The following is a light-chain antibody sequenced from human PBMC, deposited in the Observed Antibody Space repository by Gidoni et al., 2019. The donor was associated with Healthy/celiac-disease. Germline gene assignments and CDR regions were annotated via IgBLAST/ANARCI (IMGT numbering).Light chain of an antibody. J-gene: IGKJ1*01. V-gene: IGKV3-20*01. CDR2: GAS. CDR1: QSVSSSY. CDR3: QQDGSSQWT. Sequence: EIVLTQSPGTLSLSPGERATLPCRASQSVSSSYLAWYQQKPGQAPRLLIYGASSRATGIPDRFSGSGSGTDFTLTISRLEPEDFAVYYCQQDGSSQWTFGQGTKVEIK.